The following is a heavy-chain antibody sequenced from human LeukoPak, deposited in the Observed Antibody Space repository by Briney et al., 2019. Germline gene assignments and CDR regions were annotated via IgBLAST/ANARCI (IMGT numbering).Heavy chain of an antibody. CDR2: IYYSGST. D-gene: IGHD6-13*01. CDR3: ARGHYSSSWFFDY. Sequence: SETLSLTGTVSGGSISSYYWSWIRQPPGKGLEWIGYIYYSGSTNYNPSLKSRVTISVDTSKNQFSLKLSSVTAADTAVYYCARGHYSSSWFFDYWGQGTLVTVSS. CDR1: GGSISSYY. V-gene: IGHV4-59*12. J-gene: IGHJ4*02.